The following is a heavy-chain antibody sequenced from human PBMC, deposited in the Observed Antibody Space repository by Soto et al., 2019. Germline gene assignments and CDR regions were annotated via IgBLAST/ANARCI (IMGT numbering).Heavy chain of an antibody. CDR2: INPNTGGT. CDR3: ARGGRQRYYYQAVDV. J-gene: IGHJ6*02. CDR1: GYTFTGYY. Sequence: QVQLVQSGAEVKQPGASVKVSCKASGYTFTGYYIHWVRQAPGQGLEWVGWINPNTGGTNYAQKFQGCVTMTRDTTIYTEYMELSRLKSDDSAAYYCARGGRQRYYYQAVDVWGQGTTVTVSS. V-gene: IGHV1-2*04.